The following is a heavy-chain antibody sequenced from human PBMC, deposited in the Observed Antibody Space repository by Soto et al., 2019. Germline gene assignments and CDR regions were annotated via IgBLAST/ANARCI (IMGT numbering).Heavy chain of an antibody. CDR3: ARGAPPDS. V-gene: IGHV1-3*01. Sequence: ASVKASCKASGDTITNYAMHWVRQAPGQRLEWMGWINPGNGNTKYSQNFQGRVTITRDTSASIAYMELSGLRSEDTAVYYCARGAPPDSWGLGTLVTVSS. J-gene: IGHJ4*02. D-gene: IGHD3-10*01. CDR2: INPGNGNT. CDR1: GDTITNYA.